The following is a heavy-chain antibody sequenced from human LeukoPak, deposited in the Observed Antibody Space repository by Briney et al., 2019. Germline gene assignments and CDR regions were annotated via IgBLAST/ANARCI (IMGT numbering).Heavy chain of an antibody. V-gene: IGHV1-8*01. CDR1: GYTFTSYD. Sequence: ASVKVSCKASGYTFTSYDINWVRQATGQGLEWMGWMNPNSGNTGYAQKFQGRVTMTRNTSISTAYRELSSLRSEDTAVYYCARFSVTYYYYYGMDVWGQGTTVTVSS. D-gene: IGHD4-23*01. CDR2: MNPNSGNT. CDR3: ARFSVTYYYYYGMDV. J-gene: IGHJ6*02.